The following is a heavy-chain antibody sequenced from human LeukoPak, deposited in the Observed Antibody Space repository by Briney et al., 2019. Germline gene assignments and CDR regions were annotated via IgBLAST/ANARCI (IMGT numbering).Heavy chain of an antibody. CDR1: GGSISSGGYY. D-gene: IGHD5-18*01. V-gene: IGHV4-31*03. J-gene: IGHJ4*02. CDR3: ARRERGYSYGYNY. CDR2: IYYSGST. Sequence: SETLSLTCTVPGGSISSGGYYWSWIRQHPGKGLEWIGYIYYSGSTYYNPSLKSRVTISVDTSKNQFSLKLSSVTAADTAVYYCARRERGYSYGYNYWGQGTLVTVSS.